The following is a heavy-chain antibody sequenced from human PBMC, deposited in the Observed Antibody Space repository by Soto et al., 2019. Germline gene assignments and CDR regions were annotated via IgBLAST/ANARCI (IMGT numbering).Heavy chain of an antibody. CDR3: TTTGNDYGDFDS. V-gene: IGHV1-24*01. J-gene: IGHJ4*02. D-gene: IGHD4-17*01. Sequence: QVQLVQSGAEVKKSGASVKVSCKVSGHTLGQLSMHWVRQAPGKGLEWMGGFDPEDGETIYTQKFQGRVTMTEDTSTDTAYMELSSLISEDTAVYYCTTTGNDYGDFDSWGQGTLVTVSS. CDR2: FDPEDGET. CDR1: GHTLGQLS.